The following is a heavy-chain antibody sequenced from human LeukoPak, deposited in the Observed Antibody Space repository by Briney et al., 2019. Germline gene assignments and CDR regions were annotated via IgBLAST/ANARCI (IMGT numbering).Heavy chain of an antibody. J-gene: IGHJ6*04. Sequence: SETLSLTCAVSGYSISSGYYWGWIRQPPGNGLEWMGSIYHSGSTYYNPSLKSRVTISVDTSKNQFSLKLSSVTAADTAVYYCARQVDVWGKGTTVTVSS. CDR2: IYHSGST. CDR1: GYSISSGYY. CDR3: ARQVDV. V-gene: IGHV4-38-2*01.